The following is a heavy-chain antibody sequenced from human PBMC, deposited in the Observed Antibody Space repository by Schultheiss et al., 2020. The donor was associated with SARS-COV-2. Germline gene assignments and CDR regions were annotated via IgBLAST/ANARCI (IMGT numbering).Heavy chain of an antibody. D-gene: IGHD6-13*01. CDR3: ARDRGGGAAAGTGPAY. CDR2: ISGSGGST. CDR1: GFTFSSYS. V-gene: IGHV3-23*01. Sequence: GSLRLSCAASGFTFSSYSMNWVRQAPGKGLEWVSAISGSGGSTYYADSVKGRFTISRDNSKNTLYLQMNSLRAEDTAVYYCARDRGGGAAAGTGPAYWGQGTLVTVSS. J-gene: IGHJ4*02.